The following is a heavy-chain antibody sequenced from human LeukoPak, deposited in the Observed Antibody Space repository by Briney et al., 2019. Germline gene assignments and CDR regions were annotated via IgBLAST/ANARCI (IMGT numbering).Heavy chain of an antibody. J-gene: IGHJ1*01. Sequence: PGGSLRLSCAASGFTFSSYAMSWVRQAPGKGLEWVSSISSSSSYIYYADSVKDRLTISRDNAKNSLYLQMNSLRAEDTAVYYCAKDGGDDWWYFQHWGQGTLVTVSS. CDR1: GFTFSSYA. D-gene: IGHD2-21*02. CDR3: AKDGGDDWWYFQH. CDR2: ISSSSSYI. V-gene: IGHV3-21*01.